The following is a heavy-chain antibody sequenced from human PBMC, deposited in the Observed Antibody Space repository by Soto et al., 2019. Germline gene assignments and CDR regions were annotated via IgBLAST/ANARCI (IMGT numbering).Heavy chain of an antibody. D-gene: IGHD6-13*01. J-gene: IGHJ5*02. CDR2: INHSGST. V-gene: IGHV4-34*01. CDR1: GGSFSGYY. CDR3: ARGPDPRIAEDWFDP. Sequence: SETLSLTCAVYGGSFSGYYWSWIRQPPGKGLEWIGEINHSGSTNYNPSLKSRVTISVDTSKNQFSLKLSSVTAADTAVYYCARGPDPRIAEDWFDPWGQGTLVTVS.